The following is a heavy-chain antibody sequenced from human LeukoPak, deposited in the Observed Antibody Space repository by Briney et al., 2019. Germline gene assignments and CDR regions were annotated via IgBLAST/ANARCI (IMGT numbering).Heavy chain of an antibody. CDR3: ATTWALRFPNAFDI. D-gene: IGHD3-3*01. CDR1: GYTLTELS. Sequence: ASVKVSCKVSGYTLTELSMHWVRQAPGKGLEWMGGFDPEDGETIYAQKFQGRVTMTEDTSTDTAYMELSSLRSEDTAVYYCATTWALRFPNAFDIWGQGTMVTVSS. V-gene: IGHV1-24*01. J-gene: IGHJ3*02. CDR2: FDPEDGET.